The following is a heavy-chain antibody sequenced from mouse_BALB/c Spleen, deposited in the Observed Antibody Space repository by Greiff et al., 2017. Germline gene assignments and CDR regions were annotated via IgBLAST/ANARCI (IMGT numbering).Heavy chain of an antibody. CDR1: GFTFSSYG. Sequence: EVKVVESGGDLVKPGGSLKLSCAASGFTFSSYGMSWVRQTPDKRLEWVATISSGGSYTYYPDSVKGRFTISRDNAKNTLNLQMSSLKSEDTAMYYCARRVRFAYWGQGTLVTVSA. V-gene: IGHV5-6*02. CDR2: ISSGGSYT. CDR3: ARRVRFAY. J-gene: IGHJ3*01. D-gene: IGHD2-13*01.